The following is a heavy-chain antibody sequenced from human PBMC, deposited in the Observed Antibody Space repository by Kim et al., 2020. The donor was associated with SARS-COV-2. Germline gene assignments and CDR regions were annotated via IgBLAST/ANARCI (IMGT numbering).Heavy chain of an antibody. CDR1: GFPFSAYA. CDR2: ISYNGGEK. J-gene: IGHJ4*02. D-gene: IGHD5-12*01. V-gene: IGHV3-30-3*01. CDR3: ARDYRGYVPCH. Sequence: GGSLRLSCAASGFPFSAYAMHWVRQAPGKGLEWVSVISYNGGEKFYADSVKGRFTISRDNSKNTMFLQMNSLRGDDTAVYYCARDYRGYVPCHWGQGTLV.